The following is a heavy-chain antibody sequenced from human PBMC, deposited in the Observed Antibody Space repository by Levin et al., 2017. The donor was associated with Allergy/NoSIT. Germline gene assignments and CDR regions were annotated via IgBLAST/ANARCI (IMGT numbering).Heavy chain of an antibody. D-gene: IGHD3-16*02. V-gene: IGHV3-23*01. CDR3: AKGAHYDYVWGSYREWFDP. CDR1: GFTFSSYA. Sequence: QAGGSLRLSCAASGFTFSSYAMSWVRQAPGKGLEWVSTISGSGGSTYYADSVKGRFTISRDNSKNTLYLQMNSLRAEDTAVYYCAKGAHYDYVWGSYREWFDPWGQGTLVTVSS. J-gene: IGHJ5*02. CDR2: ISGSGGST.